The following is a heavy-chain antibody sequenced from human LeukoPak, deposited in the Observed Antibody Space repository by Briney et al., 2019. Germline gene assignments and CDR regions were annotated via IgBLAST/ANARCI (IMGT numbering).Heavy chain of an antibody. J-gene: IGHJ4*02. D-gene: IGHD4-17*01. V-gene: IGHV4-39*01. Sequence: SETLSLTCTVSGGSISSSSYYWGWIRQPPGKGLEWIGSIYYSGSTYYNPSLKSRVTISVDTSKNQFSLKLSSVTAADTAVYYCARIGYGDRLLDYWGQGTLVTVSS. CDR2: IYYSGST. CDR3: ARIGYGDRLLDY. CDR1: GGSISSSSYY.